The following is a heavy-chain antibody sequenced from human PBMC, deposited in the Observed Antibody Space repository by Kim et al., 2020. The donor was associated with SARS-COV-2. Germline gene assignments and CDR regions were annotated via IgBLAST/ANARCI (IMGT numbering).Heavy chain of an antibody. D-gene: IGHD2-21*01. V-gene: IGHV1-69*04. CDR1: GGTFSNYA. CDR2: ILPMVDIP. Sequence: SVKVSCKASGGTFSNYAVNWVRQAPGQGLEWMGRILPMVDIPNYARNFQGRLTTSADKSTSTAYMELTGLTSADTAVYYCARGGQVVIDGRVSLTPYDHWGQGALVTVSS. J-gene: IGHJ5*02. CDR3: ARGGQVVIDGRVSLTPYDH.